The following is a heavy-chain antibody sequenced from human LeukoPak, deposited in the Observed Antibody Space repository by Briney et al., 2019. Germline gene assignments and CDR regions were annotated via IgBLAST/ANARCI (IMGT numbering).Heavy chain of an antibody. CDR1: GFGFSSYW. V-gene: IGHV3-74*01. J-gene: IGHJ5*02. CDR3: ARGGGSANWLDP. Sequence: PGGSLRLSCAASGFGFSSYWMLWVRQAPGKGLLWVSRINGDGSRTDYADSVKGRFTISRDNAKNTLFLQMDSLRVDDTAVYYCARGGGSANWLDPWGQGTLVTVSS. CDR2: INGDGSRT. D-gene: IGHD2-15*01.